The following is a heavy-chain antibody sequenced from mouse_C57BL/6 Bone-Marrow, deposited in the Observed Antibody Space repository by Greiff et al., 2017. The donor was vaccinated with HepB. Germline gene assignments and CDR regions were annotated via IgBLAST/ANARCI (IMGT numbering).Heavy chain of an antibody. Sequence: QVQLQRSGAELVRPGASVTLSCKASGYTFTDYEMHWVKQTPVHGLEWIGAIDPETGGTAYNQKFKGKAILTADKSSSTAYMELRSLTSEDSAVYYCTRFITTVVATDYWGQGTTLTVSS. CDR3: TRFITTVVATDY. D-gene: IGHD1-1*01. CDR1: GYTFTDYE. J-gene: IGHJ2*01. V-gene: IGHV1-15*01. CDR2: IDPETGGT.